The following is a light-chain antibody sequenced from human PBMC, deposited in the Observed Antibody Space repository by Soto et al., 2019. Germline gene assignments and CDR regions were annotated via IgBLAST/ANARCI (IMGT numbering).Light chain of an antibody. V-gene: IGLV2-14*01. J-gene: IGLJ1*01. CDR1: SSDVGGYNS. CDR2: NVS. Sequence: QSVLTQPASVSGSPGQSITISCTGTSSDVGGYNSVSWYQQHPGKAPKLMIYNVSNRPSGVSNRFSGSKSGNTASLTISGLQAEYEADYYCSSYTSSSTYVFGTGTKLTVL. CDR3: SSYTSSSTYV.